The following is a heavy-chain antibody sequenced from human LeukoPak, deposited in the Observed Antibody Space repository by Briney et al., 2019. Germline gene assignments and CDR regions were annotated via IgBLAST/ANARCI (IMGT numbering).Heavy chain of an antibody. CDR2: ISHSGST. D-gene: IGHD1-26*01. Sequence: SETLSLTCAVYGGSFSGCYWNWIRQPPGKGLEWIGEISHSGSTNYNPSLKSRVTISVDTSQNQFSLKLSSVTAADTAVYYCARGDSSVGLHHWGQGTLVTVSS. CDR1: GGSFSGCY. V-gene: IGHV4-34*01. J-gene: IGHJ5*02. CDR3: ARGDSSVGLHH.